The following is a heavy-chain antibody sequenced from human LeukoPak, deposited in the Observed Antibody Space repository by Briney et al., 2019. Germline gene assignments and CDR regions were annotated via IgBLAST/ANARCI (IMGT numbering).Heavy chain of an antibody. J-gene: IGHJ4*02. CDR2: ISYDGSNK. D-gene: IGHD3-10*01. CDR3: AKPLLWFGELPAVDY. CDR1: GFTFSSYG. V-gene: IGHV3-30*18. Sequence: GRSLRLSCAASGFTFSSYGMHWVRQAPGKGLEWVAVISYDGSNKYYADSVKGRFTISRDNSKNTLYLQMNSLRAEDTAVYYCAKPLLWFGELPAVDYWGQGTPVTVSS.